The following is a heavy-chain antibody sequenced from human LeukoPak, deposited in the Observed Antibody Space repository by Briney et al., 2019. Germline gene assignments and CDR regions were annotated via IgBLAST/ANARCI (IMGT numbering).Heavy chain of an antibody. CDR1: GYSITSGYY. CDR3: ASNTATVFDN. Sequence: SETLSLTCTVSGYSITSGYYWGWIRQPPGKGLEWIGYVYYSGSTEYNPSLRSRVTMSLEMSKHQFSLNLTSVTAADTAVYYCASNTATVFDNWGQGALVTVSS. V-gene: IGHV4-61*01. D-gene: IGHD2-21*02. CDR2: VYYSGST. J-gene: IGHJ4*02.